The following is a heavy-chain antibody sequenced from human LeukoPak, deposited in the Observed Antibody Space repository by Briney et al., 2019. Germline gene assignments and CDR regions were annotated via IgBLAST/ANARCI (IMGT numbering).Heavy chain of an antibody. CDR3: ARLNPAAGIDY. V-gene: IGHV4-39*07. Sequence: SETLSLTCTVSGGSISSSSYYWGWIRQPPGKGLEWIGEINHSGSTNYNPSLKSRVTISVDTSKNQFSLKLSSVTAADTAVYYCARLNPAAGIDYWGQGTLVTVSS. J-gene: IGHJ4*02. CDR2: INHSGST. CDR1: GGSISSSSYY. D-gene: IGHD6-13*01.